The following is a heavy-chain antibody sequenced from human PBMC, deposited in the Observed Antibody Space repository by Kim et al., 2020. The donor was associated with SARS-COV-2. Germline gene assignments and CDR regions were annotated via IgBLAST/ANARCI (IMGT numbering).Heavy chain of an antibody. CDR3: VKHLHVTTVTFYWYFEL. CDR1: GFAFHHSA. CDR2: IFGGGVGT. V-gene: IGHV3-23*01. D-gene: IGHD1-1*01. J-gene: IGHJ2*01. Sequence: GGSLRLSCAASGFAFHHSAMSWVRQAPGKGLEWVSGIFGGGVGTYYADSVKGRFSISRDNSKNILSLQMIDLRVEDTAIYYCVKHLHVTTVTFYWYFELWGRGSPVAVSS.